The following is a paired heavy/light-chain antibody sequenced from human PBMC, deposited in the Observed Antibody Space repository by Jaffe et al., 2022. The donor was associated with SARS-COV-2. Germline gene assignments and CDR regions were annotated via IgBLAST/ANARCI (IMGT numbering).Light chain of an antibody. CDR3: YSTDSSGGV. J-gene: IGLJ1*01. CDR1: ALPKKY. V-gene: IGLV3-10*01. CDR2: EDS. Sequence: SYELTQPPSVSVSPGQTARITCSGDALPKKYAYWYQQKSGQAPVLVIYEDSKRPSGIPERFSGSSSGTMATLTISGAQVEDEADYYCYSTDSSGGVFGTGTKVTVL.
Heavy chain of an antibody. Sequence: EVQLVESGGGLVQPGGSLRLSCAASGFTFSSYWMHWVRQAPGKGLVWVSRINSDGSSTSYADSVKGRFTISRDNAKNTLYLQMNSLRAEDTAVYYCARALDSSVGDSEDSSWYFDLWGRGTLVTVSS. V-gene: IGHV3-74*01. CDR3: ARALDSSVGDSEDSSWYFDL. CDR1: GFTFSSYW. J-gene: IGHJ2*01. CDR2: INSDGSST. D-gene: IGHD3-22*01.